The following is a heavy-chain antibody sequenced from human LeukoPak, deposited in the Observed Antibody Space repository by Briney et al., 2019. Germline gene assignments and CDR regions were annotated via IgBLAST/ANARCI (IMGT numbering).Heavy chain of an antibody. CDR3: ARGQAASFDY. V-gene: IGHV3-48*03. D-gene: IGHD2-15*01. J-gene: IGHJ4*02. Sequence: GGSLRLSCAASGFTFNSYEINWVRQAPGKGLEWVSYISSSGSTIYYADSVKGRFTISRDNSKNSLYLQMNSLRAEDTAVYYCARGQAASFDYWGQGTLVTVSS. CDR2: ISSSGSTI. CDR1: GFTFNSYE.